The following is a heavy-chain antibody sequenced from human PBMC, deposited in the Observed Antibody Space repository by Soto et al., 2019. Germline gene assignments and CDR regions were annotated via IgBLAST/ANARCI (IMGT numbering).Heavy chain of an antibody. CDR1: GGSISSYY. D-gene: IGHD3-10*01. CDR2: IYYSGST. J-gene: IGHJ5*02. CDR3: AGVDGSGRNWFGP. Sequence: PSETLSLTFTVSGGSISSYYWSWIRQPPGKGLEWIGYIYYSGSTNYNPSLKSRVTISVDTSKNQFSLKLSSVTAADTAVYYWAGVDGSGRNWFGPWGQGTLITFSS. V-gene: IGHV4-59*01.